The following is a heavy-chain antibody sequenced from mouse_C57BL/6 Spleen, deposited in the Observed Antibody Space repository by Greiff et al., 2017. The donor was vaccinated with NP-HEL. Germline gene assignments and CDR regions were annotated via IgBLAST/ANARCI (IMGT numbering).Heavy chain of an antibody. V-gene: IGHV5-17*01. D-gene: IGHD1-1*01. Sequence: EVKLVESGGGLVKPGGSLKLSCAASGFTFSDYGMHWVRQAPEKGLEWVAYISSGSSTIYYADTVKGRFTISRDNAKNTLFLQMTSLRSEDTAMYYCARDYLSHYAMDYWGQGTSVTVSS. CDR2: ISSGSSTI. J-gene: IGHJ4*01. CDR1: GFTFSDYG. CDR3: ARDYLSHYAMDY.